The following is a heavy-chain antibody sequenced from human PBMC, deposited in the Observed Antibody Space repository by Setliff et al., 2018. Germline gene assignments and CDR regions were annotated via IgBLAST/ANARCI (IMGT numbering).Heavy chain of an antibody. V-gene: IGHV4-34*01. CDR2: INHRGFT. J-gene: IGHJ4*02. CDR3: ARGRIAERPEAIDY. Sequence: SETLSLTCAVYGESFDNHYWTWIRQPPGERLEWIGEINHRGFTDYKPSLKSRLTMSVDTSRNQFSLNLGSVTAADTGVFYCARGRIAERPEAIDYWGQGTPVTVSS. CDR1: GESFDNHY. D-gene: IGHD6-6*01.